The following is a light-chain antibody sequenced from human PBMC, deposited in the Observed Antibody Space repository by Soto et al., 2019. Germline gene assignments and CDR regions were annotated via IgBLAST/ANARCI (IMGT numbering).Light chain of an antibody. CDR3: MQALQTPWT. V-gene: IGKV2-28*01. Sequence: DIVMAQSPLSEPITHGEPYSINRKSSQRLLHSDGYNYLDWYLQKPGQSPQLLICLGSNRSSGVPDRFSGSGSGTDFTLKISRVDAEDVWVYYCMQALQTPWTFGQGTKVDI. J-gene: IGKJ1*01. CDR2: LGS. CDR1: QRLLHSDGYNY.